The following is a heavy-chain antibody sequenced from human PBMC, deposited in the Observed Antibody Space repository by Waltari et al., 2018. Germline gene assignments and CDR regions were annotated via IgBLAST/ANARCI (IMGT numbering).Heavy chain of an antibody. V-gene: IGHV5-51*01. CDR2: IYPGDSDA. Sequence: EVQLVQSGAEVKTPGVSLKISCQGSGYSFTSYWIGWVRQMPGKGLEWMGIIYPGDSDARYSPSFEGQVTISADKSITTAYLQWSSLKASDTAMYYCARRGLEAAGWYFDYWGQGTLVTVSS. CDR1: GYSFTSYW. J-gene: IGHJ4*02. CDR3: ARRGLEAAGWYFDY. D-gene: IGHD6-25*01.